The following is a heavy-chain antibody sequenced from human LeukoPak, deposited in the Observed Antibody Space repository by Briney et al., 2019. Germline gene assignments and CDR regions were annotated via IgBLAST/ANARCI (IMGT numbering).Heavy chain of an antibody. D-gene: IGHD6-6*01. J-gene: IGHJ4*02. V-gene: IGHV1-2*02. CDR3: ARDLKYSSPGVDH. CDR2: INPNSGGT. Sequence: GASVKVSCKASGYTFTGYYMHWVRQAPGQGLEWMGWINPNSGGTNYAQKFQGRVTMTRDTSISTAYMELSRLRSDDTAVYYCARDLKYSSPGVDHWGQGTLVTVSS. CDR1: GYTFTGYY.